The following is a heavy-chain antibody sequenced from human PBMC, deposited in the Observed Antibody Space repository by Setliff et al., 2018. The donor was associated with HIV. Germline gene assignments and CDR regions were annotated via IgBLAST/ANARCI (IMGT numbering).Heavy chain of an antibody. CDR1: GGSISSGSYY. J-gene: IGHJ4*02. Sequence: PSETLSLTCTVSGGSISSGSYYWSWIRQPAGKGLEWIGRIYITGSTNYNPSLKGRVTISVDTSKNQFSLKLRSVTAADTAVYYCARSLRYFDWSLHYWGQGMLVTVSS. V-gene: IGHV4-61*02. D-gene: IGHD3-9*01. CDR2: IYITGST. CDR3: ARSLRYFDWSLHY.